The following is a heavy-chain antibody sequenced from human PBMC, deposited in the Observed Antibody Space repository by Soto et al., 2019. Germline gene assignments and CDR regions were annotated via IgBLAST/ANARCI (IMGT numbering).Heavy chain of an antibody. V-gene: IGHV1-69*02. CDR2: IIPLLGIA. CDR1: GGTFSSYT. J-gene: IGHJ4*02. CDR3: ARADSGYDSV. D-gene: IGHD5-12*01. Sequence: QVQLVQSGAEVKKPGSSVKVSCKASGGTFSSYTISWVRQAPGQGLEWMGRIIPLLGIANYAQKFQGRVTTPADKPTRTAYMELSSLRSEDTAVYYCARADSGYDSVWGQGTLVTVSS.